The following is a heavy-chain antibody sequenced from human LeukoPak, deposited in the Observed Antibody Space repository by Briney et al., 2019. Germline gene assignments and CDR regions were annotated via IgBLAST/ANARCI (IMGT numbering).Heavy chain of an antibody. Sequence: AAVKVSCKASGYTFTAYYMHWVRQAPGQGLEWMGWINPNSGGTKYAQKFQGRVTMTGDTSISTAYMELSWLTSDDTAVYYCARDGYNYGQVDSWGQGTLVTV. J-gene: IGHJ4*02. CDR1: GYTFTAYY. D-gene: IGHD5-24*01. CDR3: ARDGYNYGQVDS. V-gene: IGHV1-2*02. CDR2: INPNSGGT.